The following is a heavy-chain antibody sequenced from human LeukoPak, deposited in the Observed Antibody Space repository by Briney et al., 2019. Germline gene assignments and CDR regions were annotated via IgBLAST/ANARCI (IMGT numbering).Heavy chain of an antibody. CDR2: IYSRGST. CDR3: ARASITRVAFDI. J-gene: IGHJ3*02. D-gene: IGHD3-10*01. V-gene: IGHV4-4*07. CDR1: GGSISSYY. Sequence: SSETLSLTCTVSGGSISSYYWSWIRQPPGKGLEWTGRIYSRGSTNYNPSLKSRVTMSVDTSKNQFSLKLSSVTAADTAVYYCARASITRVAFDIWGQGTMVTVSS.